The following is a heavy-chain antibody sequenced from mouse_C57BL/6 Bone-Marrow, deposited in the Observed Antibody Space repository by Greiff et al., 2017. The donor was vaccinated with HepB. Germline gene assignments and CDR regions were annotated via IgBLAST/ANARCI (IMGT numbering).Heavy chain of an antibody. V-gene: IGHV1-7*01. Sequence: VQLVESGAELAKPGASVKLSCKASGYTFTSYWMHWVKQGPGQGLEWIGYINPSSGYTKYNQKFKDKATLTADKSSSTAYMQLSSLTYEDSAVYYCARSLLLRYQRGGYFDVWGTGTTVTVSS. CDR2: INPSSGYT. J-gene: IGHJ1*03. CDR1: GYTFTSYW. CDR3: ARSLLLRYQRGGYFDV. D-gene: IGHD1-1*01.